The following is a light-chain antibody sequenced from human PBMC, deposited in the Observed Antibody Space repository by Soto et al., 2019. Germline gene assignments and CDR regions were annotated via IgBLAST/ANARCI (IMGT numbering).Light chain of an antibody. J-gene: IGKJ1*01. CDR1: QDIKNY. CDR3: QQYNSYSWT. V-gene: IGKV1-27*01. Sequence: DIQMTQSPSSLSASVGDRVTITCRASQDIKNYLAWYQQGAGKVPKLLIYAASTLQSGVPSRFSGSGSGTDFTLTISSLQPEDVATYYCQQYNSYSWTFGQGTKVDIK. CDR2: AAS.